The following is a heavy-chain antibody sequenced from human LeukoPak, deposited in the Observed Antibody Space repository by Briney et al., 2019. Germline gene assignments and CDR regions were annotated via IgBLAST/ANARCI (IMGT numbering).Heavy chain of an antibody. CDR2: INPNTGDT. V-gene: IGHV1-2*02. Sequence: ASVKVSCKASGYTFTGYHMHWVRQAPGQGLEWMGWINPNTGDTNYAQKFQGRVTMTRDTSISAAYMELSWLRSDDTAVYYCARGYDSSGYTDYWGQGTLVTVSS. D-gene: IGHD3-22*01. J-gene: IGHJ4*02. CDR3: ARGYDSSGYTDY. CDR1: GYTFTGYH.